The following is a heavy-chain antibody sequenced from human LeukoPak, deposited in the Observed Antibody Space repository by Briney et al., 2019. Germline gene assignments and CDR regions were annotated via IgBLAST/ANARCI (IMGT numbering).Heavy chain of an antibody. V-gene: IGHV3-30*18. CDR1: GVTFSQYG. CDR3: AKQDRIFNWYFDF. Sequence: PGGSLRLSCAASGVTFSQYGMHWVRQAPGKGLEWVAVISFDGDTKYYADSVKGRLAISRDNSKNTLYLQVNSLRTDDTGVYHCAKQDRIFNWYFDFGGRGTLVTVSS. J-gene: IGHJ2*01. D-gene: IGHD3-9*01. CDR2: ISFDGDTK.